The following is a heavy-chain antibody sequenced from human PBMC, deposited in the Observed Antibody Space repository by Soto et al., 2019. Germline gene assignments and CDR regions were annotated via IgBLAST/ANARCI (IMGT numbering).Heavy chain of an antibody. V-gene: IGHV3-7*01. Sequence: EVQLVESGGGLVQPGGSLRLSCAASGFTFSTYWMSWVRQAPGKGLEWVANIKQDGSETYYVDSVKGCFTISRDNAKNSLYLQMNSLRAEDTAVYYCARDSGTSDYWGQGTLVTVSS. J-gene: IGHJ4*02. CDR3: ARDSGTSDY. CDR2: IKQDGSET. D-gene: IGHD1-1*01. CDR1: GFTFSTYW.